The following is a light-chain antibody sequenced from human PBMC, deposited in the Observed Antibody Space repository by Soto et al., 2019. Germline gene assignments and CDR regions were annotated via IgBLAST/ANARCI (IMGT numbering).Light chain of an antibody. J-gene: IGKJ1*01. CDR3: QQYNNYPRT. CDR1: QSVSSN. Sequence: EIVMTQSPATLSVSPGERATLSCRASQSVSSNLAWYQQKPGQAPRLLIYGASTRATGIPARFSGSGSGTEFTLTISNLQPDDFATYFCQQYNNYPRTFGQGTKVDI. CDR2: GAS. V-gene: IGKV3-15*01.